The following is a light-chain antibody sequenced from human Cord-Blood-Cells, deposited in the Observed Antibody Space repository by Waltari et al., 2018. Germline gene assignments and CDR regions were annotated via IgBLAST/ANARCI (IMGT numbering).Light chain of an antibody. J-gene: IGLJ2*01. CDR2: EDS. CDR1: ALPKKY. V-gene: IGLV3-10*01. Sequence: SYELTQPPSVAVSPGQTARITCSGEALPKKYASWYQQKSGQAPVLVIYEDSKRPSGIPERFSGSSSGTMATLTISGVQVEDEADYYCYSTDSSGNHRVFGGGTKLTVL. CDR3: YSTDSSGNHRV.